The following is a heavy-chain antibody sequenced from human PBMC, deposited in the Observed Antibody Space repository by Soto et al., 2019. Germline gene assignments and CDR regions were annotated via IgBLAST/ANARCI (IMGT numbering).Heavy chain of an antibody. CDR3: ARDDLSIVRGVYYYYYGMDV. CDR1: GYTFTSYG. J-gene: IGHJ6*02. D-gene: IGHD3-10*01. V-gene: IGHV1-18*01. CDR2: ISAYNGNT. Sequence: SVKVSCKASGYTFTSYGISWGRQAPVQGLEWMGWISAYNGNTNYAQKLQGRVTMTTDTSTSTAYMELRSLRSDDTAVYYCARDDLSIVRGVYYYYYGMDVWGQGTTVTVSS.